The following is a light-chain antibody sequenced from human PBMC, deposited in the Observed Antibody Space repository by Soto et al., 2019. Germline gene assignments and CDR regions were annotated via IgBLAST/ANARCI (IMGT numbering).Light chain of an antibody. V-gene: IGKV3-20*01. J-gene: IGKJ1*01. CDR2: GAS. Sequence: EIVLTQSPGTLSLSPGDRATLSCRASQSVSSNFLAWYQQKPGQAPRLLIYGASIRATGIPERFSGSGSGTYFTLTIRRLEPEDFAMYFCHQYGSSPRTFGQGTKVEIK. CDR3: HQYGSSPRT. CDR1: QSVSSNF.